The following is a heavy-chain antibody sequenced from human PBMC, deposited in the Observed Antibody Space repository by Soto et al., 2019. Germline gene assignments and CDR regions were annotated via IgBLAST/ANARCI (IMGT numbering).Heavy chain of an antibody. CDR1: GFTFSSHA. D-gene: IGHD1-26*01. CDR3: ARDDEGGSDCDLGY. CDR2: ISSDGSNK. J-gene: IGHJ4*02. Sequence: QVQLVESGGGVVQTGRSLRLSCSVSGFTFSSHAMHWVRQAPGKGLEWVALISSDGSNKYYADSVKGRFTPSRDNSKNTMYLQMNSLRVEDTAVYYCARDDEGGSDCDLGYWGQGALVTVSS. V-gene: IGHV3-30-3*01.